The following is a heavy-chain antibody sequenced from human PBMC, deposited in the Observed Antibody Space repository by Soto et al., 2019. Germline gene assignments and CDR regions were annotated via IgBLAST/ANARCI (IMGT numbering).Heavy chain of an antibody. CDR3: TRVRLELRNYYYYGMDV. V-gene: IGHV3-49*03. D-gene: IGHD1-7*01. Sequence: GGSLRLSCTASGFTFGDYAMSWFRQAPGKGLEWVGFIRSKAYGGTTEYAAPVKGRFTISRDDSKSIAYLQMNSLKTEDTAVYYCTRVRLELRNYYYYGMDVWGQGTTVTAP. J-gene: IGHJ6*02. CDR1: GFTFGDYA. CDR2: IRSKAYGGTT.